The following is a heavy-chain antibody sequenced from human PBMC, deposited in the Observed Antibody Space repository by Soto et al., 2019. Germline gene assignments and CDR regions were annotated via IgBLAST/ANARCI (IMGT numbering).Heavy chain of an antibody. CDR3: ARDRRIAACGVYYYYGMDV. CDR2: TYYRSKWYN. D-gene: IGHD6-6*01. CDR1: GDSVSSNSAA. V-gene: IGHV6-1*01. J-gene: IGHJ6*02. Sequence: SQTLSLTCALSGDSVSSNSAAWNWIRQSPSRGLEWLGRTYYRSKWYNDYAVSVKSRITINPDTSKNQFSLQLNSVTPEDTAVYYCARDRRIAACGVYYYYGMDVWGQGTTVTVSS.